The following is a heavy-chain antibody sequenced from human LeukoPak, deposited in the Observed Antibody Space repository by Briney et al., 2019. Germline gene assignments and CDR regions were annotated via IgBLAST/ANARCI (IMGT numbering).Heavy chain of an antibody. J-gene: IGHJ4*02. Sequence: GGSLRLPCAASGYTFSNYGMNWVRQAPGKGLEWISFISSSGSTIYYADSVKGRFTISRDNAKNSLYLQMNSLRAEDTAVYYCAREWAYYDSSGYYSSFDYWGQGTLVTVSS. CDR2: ISSSGSTI. D-gene: IGHD3-22*01. V-gene: IGHV3-48*04. CDR1: GYTFSNYG. CDR3: AREWAYYDSSGYYSSFDY.